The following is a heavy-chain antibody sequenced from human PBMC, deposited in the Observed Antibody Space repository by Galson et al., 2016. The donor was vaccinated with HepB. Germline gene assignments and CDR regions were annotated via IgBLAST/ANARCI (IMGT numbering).Heavy chain of an antibody. J-gene: IGHJ4*02. CDR3: ARRTVAHFDY. CDR2: IYYTGST. Sequence: TLSLTCSVSGGSIRNGAHYWTWIRQYPGKGLEWIANIYYTGSTSHNPSLRSRITISVDTSENQFSLKLSSVTAADTAIYYCARRTVAHFDYWGRGTLVTVSS. V-gene: IGHV4-31*03. D-gene: IGHD6-19*01. CDR1: GGSIRNGAHY.